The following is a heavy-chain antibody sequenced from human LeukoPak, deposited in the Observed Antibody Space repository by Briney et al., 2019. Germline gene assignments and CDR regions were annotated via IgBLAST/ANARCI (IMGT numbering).Heavy chain of an antibody. V-gene: IGHV4-39*01. CDR1: GVSITSGNYY. J-gene: IGHJ3*02. CDR2: IFFTGST. Sequence: PSETLSLTCTVSGVSITSGNYYWGWIRQPPGKGLEWIGDIFFTGSTYYSPSLKSRVTISVGTSTTQFSLKLTSETAADTAVYYCARQIASSGYLPWAFDIWGQGTVVTVSS. CDR3: ARQIASSGYLPWAFDI. D-gene: IGHD3-22*01.